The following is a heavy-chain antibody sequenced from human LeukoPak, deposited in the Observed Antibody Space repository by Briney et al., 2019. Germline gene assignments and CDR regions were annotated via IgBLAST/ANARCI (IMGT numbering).Heavy chain of an antibody. CDR3: ARNYDVLTGYPYYFDH. Sequence: GGSLRLSCAASGFTFSSYWMHWVRQAPGKGLVWVSRINSGGSSTSYADSVKGRFTISRDNAKNTLYLQMSSLTPEDTAVYYCARNYDVLTGYPYYFDHWGQGILVTVSS. V-gene: IGHV3-74*01. J-gene: IGHJ4*02. D-gene: IGHD3-9*01. CDR2: INSGGSST. CDR1: GFTFSSYW.